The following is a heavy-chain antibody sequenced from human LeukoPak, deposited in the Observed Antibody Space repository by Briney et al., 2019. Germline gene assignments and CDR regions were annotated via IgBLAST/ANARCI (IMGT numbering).Heavy chain of an antibody. CDR1: GFTFSSYD. CDR2: IGTAGDT. CDR3: ARGHSYGYVKPWFDP. V-gene: IGHV3-13*01. Sequence: GGSLRLSCAASGFTFSSYDMHWVRQATGKGLEWVSAIGTAGDTYYPGSVKGRFTISRENAKNSLYLQMNSLRAGDTAVYYCARGHSYGYVKPWFDPWGQGTLVTVSS. J-gene: IGHJ5*02. D-gene: IGHD5-18*01.